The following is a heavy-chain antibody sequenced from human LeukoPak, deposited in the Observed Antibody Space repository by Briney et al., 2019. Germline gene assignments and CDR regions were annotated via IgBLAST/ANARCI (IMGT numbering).Heavy chain of an antibody. D-gene: IGHD3-22*01. Sequence: PGGSLRLSRAVSGFTFSTYGMHGVRQAPPRGREWVACIRFVGGDEYYADSAKGRFTRSRDNSKNTLYLQMNSLRAEDTAVYHCAKDRQMVYYYDSSGYPNEAFDIWGQGTMVTVSS. CDR3: AKDRQMVYYYDSSGYPNEAFDI. CDR2: IRFVGGDE. V-gene: IGHV3-30*02. CDR1: GFTFSTYG. J-gene: IGHJ3*02.